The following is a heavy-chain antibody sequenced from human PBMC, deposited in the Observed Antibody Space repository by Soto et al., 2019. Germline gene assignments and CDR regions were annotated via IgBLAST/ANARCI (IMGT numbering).Heavy chain of an antibody. CDR3: TRQSVVVVAATRGYYYYIDV. CDR2: IRSKANSYAT. J-gene: IGHJ6*03. D-gene: IGHD2-15*01. Sequence: GGSLRLSCAASGFTFSGSAMHWVRQASGKGLEWVGRIRSKANSYATAYAASVKGRFTISRDDSKNTAYLQMNSLKTEDTAVYCCTRQSVVVVAATRGYYYYIDVWGKGTTVTVSS. V-gene: IGHV3-73*01. CDR1: GFTFSGSA.